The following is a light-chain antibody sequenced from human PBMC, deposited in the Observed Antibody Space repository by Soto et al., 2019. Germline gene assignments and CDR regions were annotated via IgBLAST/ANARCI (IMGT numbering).Light chain of an antibody. CDR2: AAS. J-gene: IGKJ4*02. Sequence: DIQMTQSPSSLSASVGDRVTITCRSSQNISSYLNWYQQKPGKAPKLLIYAASSLQSGVPSRFSGSGSGTDFTLTISTLHHKDFATYYCQQSYSTPLTFGGGPKEEIK. CDR3: QQSYSTPLT. V-gene: IGKV1-39*01. CDR1: QNISSY.